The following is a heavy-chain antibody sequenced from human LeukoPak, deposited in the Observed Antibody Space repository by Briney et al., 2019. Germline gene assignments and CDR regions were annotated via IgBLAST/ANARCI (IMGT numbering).Heavy chain of an antibody. Sequence: SETLSLTCTVSGDSISSYFWNWLRQTPGKGLEWIGFYNGRPNYNPSLKSRVTISVDTSKNQFSLKLNSVTAADTAVYYCARDLGLSGSYWGVHDAFDIWGQGTMVTVSS. D-gene: IGHD1-26*01. CDR1: GDSISSYF. CDR3: ARDLGLSGSYWGVHDAFDI. CDR2: FYNGRP. V-gene: IGHV4-59*01. J-gene: IGHJ3*02.